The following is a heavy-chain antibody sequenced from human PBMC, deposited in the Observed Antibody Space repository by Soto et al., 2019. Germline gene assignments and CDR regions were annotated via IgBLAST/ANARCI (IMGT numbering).Heavy chain of an antibody. CDR1: GFSLNTYGVG. V-gene: IGHV2-5*02. CDR2: IYWDDDK. J-gene: IGHJ4*02. D-gene: IGHD3-16*01. CDR3: ARALGSWGAYYFAY. Sequence: QITLKESGPTLVKPTQTLTLTCTVSGFSLNTYGVGVGWIRQPPGKALEWLALIYWDDDKRYSPSLKSRLTITKDTSKNQVVLTMTNMDPVDTVTYYCARALGSWGAYYFAYWGQGTLVPVSS.